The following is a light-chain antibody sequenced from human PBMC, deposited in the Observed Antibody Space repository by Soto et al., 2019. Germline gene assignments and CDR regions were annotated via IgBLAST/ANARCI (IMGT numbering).Light chain of an antibody. Sequence: QSALTQPASVSGSPGQSITISCTGTSSDIGAYNYVSWYRQHPGKAPQLLIYDVNNRPSGVSHRFSGSKSGNTASLTISGLQAEDEADYYCSSYTSSSTPVFGTGTKLTVL. J-gene: IGLJ1*01. CDR2: DVN. CDR1: SSDIGAYNY. CDR3: SSYTSSSTPV. V-gene: IGLV2-14*03.